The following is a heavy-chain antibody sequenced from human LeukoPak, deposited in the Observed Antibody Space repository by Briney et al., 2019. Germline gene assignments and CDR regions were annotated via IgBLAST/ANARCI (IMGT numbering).Heavy chain of an antibody. CDR1: GFTFSSYW. CDR3: AGGIDF. Sequence: PGGSLRLSCAASGFTFSSYWMHWVRQAPGKGLVWVSGINSDGSDIVYADSVKGRFTISRDNAKNTLYLQMNSLRVEDTAVYYCAGGIDFWGQGTLVTVSS. V-gene: IGHV3-74*01. CDR2: INSDGSDI. J-gene: IGHJ4*02.